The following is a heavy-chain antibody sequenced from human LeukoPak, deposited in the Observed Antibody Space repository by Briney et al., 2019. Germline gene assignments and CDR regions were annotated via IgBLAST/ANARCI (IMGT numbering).Heavy chain of an antibody. CDR3: AREAYNWNNRMVDY. CDR1: GFTFSDYY. V-gene: IGHV3-11*04. CDR2: ISSSGSTI. Sequence: GGSLRLSCAASGFTFSDYYMSWIRQAPGKGLEWVSYISSSGSTIYYAESVKGRFTISRDNAKNSLHLQMNSLRAEDTAVYYCAREAYNWNNRMVDYWGQGTLVTVSS. J-gene: IGHJ4*02. D-gene: IGHD1/OR15-1a*01.